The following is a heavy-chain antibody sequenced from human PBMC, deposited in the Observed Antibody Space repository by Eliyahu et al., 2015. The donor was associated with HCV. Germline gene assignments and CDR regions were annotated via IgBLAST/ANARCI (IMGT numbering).Heavy chain of an antibody. CDR3: ARAYGDYVKSDY. D-gene: IGHD4-17*01. Sequence: HVHLVQSGAEVKKPGASVKVSCKASGYTFTSYGITWVRQAPGQGLEWMGWISAXNGNTNYAQKLQGRLTMTTDTSTSTAYMELTSLTSDDTAVYYCARAYGDYVKSDYWGQGTLVTVSS. V-gene: IGHV1-18*04. CDR2: ISAXNGNT. J-gene: IGHJ4*02. CDR1: GYTFTSYG.